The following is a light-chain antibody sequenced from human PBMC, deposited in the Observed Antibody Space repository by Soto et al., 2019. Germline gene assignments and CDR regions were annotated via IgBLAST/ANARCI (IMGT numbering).Light chain of an antibody. CDR1: QSVSSNY. CDR3: QHFGSSRCT. Sequence: DISLTQSPGTLSLSPGERATLSCRASQSVSSNYLAWYQQKPGQAPRLLIYGASSRATGIPDRISGSGSGTDFTLSISRLEPEDFAVYYCQHFGSSRCTFGQGTKVDIK. V-gene: IGKV3-20*01. J-gene: IGKJ1*01. CDR2: GAS.